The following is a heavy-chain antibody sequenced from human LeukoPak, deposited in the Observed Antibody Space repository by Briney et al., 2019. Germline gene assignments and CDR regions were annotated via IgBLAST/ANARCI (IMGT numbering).Heavy chain of an antibody. CDR3: ARDQLELGFDP. CDR1: GFTFSSYW. V-gene: IGHV3-7*01. CDR2: IKQDGSEK. J-gene: IGHJ5*02. D-gene: IGHD1-1*01. Sequence: GGSLRLSCAASGFTFSSYWMSWVRQAPGKGLEGVANIKQDGSEKYYVDSVKGRFPISRDNAKNSLYLQMNSLRAEDTAVYYCARDQLELGFDPWGQGTLVTVSS.